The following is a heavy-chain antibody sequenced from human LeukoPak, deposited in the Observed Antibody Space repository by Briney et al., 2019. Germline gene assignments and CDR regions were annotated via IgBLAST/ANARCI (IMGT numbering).Heavy chain of an antibody. J-gene: IGHJ3*02. D-gene: IGHD6-19*01. V-gene: IGHV4-59*01. CDR1: GGSISSYY. Sequence: SETLSLTCTVSGGSISSYYWSWIRQPPGKGLEWIGYIYYSGSTNYNPSLKSRVTISVDTSKNQFSLKLSSVTAAGTAVYYCARASPQWLGPGAFDIWGQGTMVTVSS. CDR2: IYYSGST. CDR3: ARASPQWLGPGAFDI.